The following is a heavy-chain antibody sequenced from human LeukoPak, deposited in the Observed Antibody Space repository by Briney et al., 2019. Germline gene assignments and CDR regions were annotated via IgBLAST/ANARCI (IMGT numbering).Heavy chain of an antibody. V-gene: IGHV4-34*01. Sequence: KPSETLSLTCAVYGGSFSGYYWSWIRQPPGKGLEWIGEMDHSGRTNSNLSLKSRVTISVDMSRNQFSLRLSSVTAADTAVYYCARKSIVGAGRNPYDYWDQGILVTVSS. J-gene: IGHJ4*02. CDR1: GGSFSGYY. CDR2: MDHSGRT. CDR3: ARKSIVGAGRNPYDY. D-gene: IGHD2-15*01.